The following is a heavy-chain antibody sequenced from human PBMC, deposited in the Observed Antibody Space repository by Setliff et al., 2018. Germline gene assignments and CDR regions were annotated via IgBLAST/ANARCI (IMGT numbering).Heavy chain of an antibody. V-gene: IGHV4-39*07. CDR2: VYNTGTT. D-gene: IGHD2-8*02. Sequence: KTSETLSLTCIVAGDSISNSDYYWGWIRQPPGKGLEWIGRVYNTGTTNYNPSLKSRVTISLDTSKNQFSLKLASLTAADTAIYYCARAPQYTNYWYALSWFDPWGQGTLVTVSS. CDR3: ARAPQYTNYWYALSWFDP. CDR1: GDSISNSDYY. J-gene: IGHJ5*02.